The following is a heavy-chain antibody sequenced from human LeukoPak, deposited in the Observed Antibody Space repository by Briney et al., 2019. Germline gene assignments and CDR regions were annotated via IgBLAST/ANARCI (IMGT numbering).Heavy chain of an antibody. V-gene: IGHV3-9*01. CDR3: AKDLKVAAAASDY. D-gene: IGHD6-13*01. CDR2: ISWNSGSI. CDR1: GFTFDDYA. Sequence: TGGSLRLSCAASGFTFDDYAMHWVRQAAEKGLEWVSGISWNSGSIGYADSVKGRFTISRDNAKNSLYLQMNSLRAEDTALYYCAKDLKVAAAASDYWGQGTLVTVSS. J-gene: IGHJ4*02.